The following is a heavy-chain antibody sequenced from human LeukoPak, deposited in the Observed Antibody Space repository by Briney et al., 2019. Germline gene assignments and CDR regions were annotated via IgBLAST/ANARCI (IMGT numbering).Heavy chain of an antibody. CDR1: GGSFSGYY. Sequence: PSETLSLTCAVYGGSFSGYYWSLIRQPPGKGLEWIGEINHSGSTNYNPSLKSRVTITVDTSKNQFSLKLSSVTAADTAVYYCARETYYYGSGSYYNVSGDWGQGTLVTVSS. J-gene: IGHJ4*02. CDR3: ARETYYYGSGSYYNVSGD. D-gene: IGHD3-10*01. CDR2: INHSGST. V-gene: IGHV4-34*01.